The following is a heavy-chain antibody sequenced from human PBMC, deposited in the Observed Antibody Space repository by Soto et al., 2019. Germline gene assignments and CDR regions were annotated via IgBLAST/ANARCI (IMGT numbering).Heavy chain of an antibody. CDR2: INHSGST. Sequence: QVQLQQWGAGLLKPSETLSLTCAVYGGSFSGYYWSWIRQPPGKGLEWIGEINHSGSTNYNPSLKSRVTISVDTSKNQFSLKLSSVTAADTAVYYCARVDYDSSGYPVEEYWGQGTLVIVSS. D-gene: IGHD3-22*01. J-gene: IGHJ4*02. CDR1: GGSFSGYY. V-gene: IGHV4-34*01. CDR3: ARVDYDSSGYPVEEY.